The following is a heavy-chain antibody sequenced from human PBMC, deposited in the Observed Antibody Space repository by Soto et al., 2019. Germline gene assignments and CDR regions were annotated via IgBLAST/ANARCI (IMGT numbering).Heavy chain of an antibody. J-gene: IGHJ6*02. CDR2: IKQDGSEK. Sequence: GGSLRLSCAASGFTFSSYRMSWVRQAPGKGLEWVANIKQDGSEKYYVDSVKGRFTISRDNAKNSLYLQMNSLRAEDTAVYYCARDGPGTDGMDVWGQGTTVTVSS. V-gene: IGHV3-7*01. CDR1: GFTFSSYR. CDR3: ARDGPGTDGMDV.